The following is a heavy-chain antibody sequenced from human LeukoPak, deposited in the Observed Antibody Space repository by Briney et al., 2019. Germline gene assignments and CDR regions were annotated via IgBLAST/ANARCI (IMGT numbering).Heavy chain of an antibody. D-gene: IGHD3-9*01. CDR3: ARRQDDSSLGY. V-gene: IGHV3-53*01. J-gene: IGHJ4*02. Sequence: GRSLRLSCAASGFSVSTNYMSWVRQAPGKGLEWVSVIYSSGSTDYADSVKGRFTISRDTSENTVYLQMNSLRADDTAVYYCARRQDDSSLGYWGQGTLVTVSS. CDR1: GFSVSTNY. CDR2: IYSSGST.